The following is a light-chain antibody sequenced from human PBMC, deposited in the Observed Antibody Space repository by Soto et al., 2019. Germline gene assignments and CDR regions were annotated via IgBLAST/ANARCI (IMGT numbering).Light chain of an antibody. CDR1: QSVSSN. Sequence: EIVMTQSPATLSVSPGERATLSCRASQSVSSNLAWYPQKPGQTPNLLIYVASTKATGIPSRFSGSGSGTEFTLTISSLQSEDFAVYYCQEYKVWPLTFGGGNKVELK. CDR3: QEYKVWPLT. CDR2: VAS. V-gene: IGKV3-15*01. J-gene: IGKJ4*01.